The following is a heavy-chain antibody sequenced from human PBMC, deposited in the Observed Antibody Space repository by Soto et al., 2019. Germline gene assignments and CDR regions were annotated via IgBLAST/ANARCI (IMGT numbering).Heavy chain of an antibody. V-gene: IGHV3-30*18. J-gene: IGHJ3*02. Sequence: GGSLRLSCAASGFTFSSYGMHWVRQAPGKGLECVAVISDDGSNKYYADSGKGRFTISRDNSKNTLYLQMNSLRAEDTAVYYCAKEDTAMVTAFDILGQGTMVTVSS. CDR1: GFTFSSYG. CDR3: AKEDTAMVTAFDI. CDR2: ISDDGSNK. D-gene: IGHD5-18*01.